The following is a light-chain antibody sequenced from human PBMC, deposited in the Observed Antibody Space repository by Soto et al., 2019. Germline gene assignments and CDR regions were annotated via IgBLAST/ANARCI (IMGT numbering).Light chain of an antibody. Sequence: EAVLTQSPGTLSLSPGERATLSCRASETVGSNYLAWYQQQPGQARGLLIFDASSRATGIPDRFSGSGSGTEFSLTISRLEPEDSAVYFCHHYGYGADTFGQGTKLEI. V-gene: IGKV3-20*01. CDR3: HHYGYGADT. CDR1: ETVGSNY. CDR2: DAS. J-gene: IGKJ2*01.